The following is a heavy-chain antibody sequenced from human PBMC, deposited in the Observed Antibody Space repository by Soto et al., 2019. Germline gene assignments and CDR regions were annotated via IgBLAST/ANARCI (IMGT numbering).Heavy chain of an antibody. CDR2: INHSGST. D-gene: IGHD3-10*01. CDR1: GGSFSGYY. V-gene: IGHV4-34*01. Sequence: QVQLQQWGAGLLKPSETLSLTCAVYGGSFSGYYWSWIRQPPGKGLEWIGEINHSGSTTYNPSLKSRVTISVDTSKNQFSLKLSSVTAADTAVYYCARLPVRGVRYYYYMAVWGKGTTVTVSS. CDR3: ARLPVRGVRYYYYMAV. J-gene: IGHJ6*03.